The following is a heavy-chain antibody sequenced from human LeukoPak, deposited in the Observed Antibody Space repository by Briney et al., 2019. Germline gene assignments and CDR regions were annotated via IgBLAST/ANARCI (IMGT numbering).Heavy chain of an antibody. CDR3: ARAAWYGDYGGRVWFDP. Sequence: GASVKVSCKASGYTFTSYDINWVRQATGQGLEWMGWMNPNSGNAGYAQKFQGRVTMTRDTSTSTVYMELSSLRSEDTAVYYCARAAWYGDYGGRVWFDPWGQGTLVTVSS. CDR2: MNPNSGNA. J-gene: IGHJ5*02. V-gene: IGHV1-8*01. D-gene: IGHD4-17*01. CDR1: GYTFTSYD.